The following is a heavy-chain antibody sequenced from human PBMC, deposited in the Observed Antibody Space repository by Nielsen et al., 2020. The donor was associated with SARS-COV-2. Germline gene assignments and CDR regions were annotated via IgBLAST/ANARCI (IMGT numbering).Heavy chain of an antibody. Sequence: GGSLRLSCAASGFTFSSYGMHWVRQAPGKGLEWVAVIWYDGSNKYYADSVKGRFTISRDNYKNTLYLQMNSLRAEDTAVYYCAGHLSWYGMDVWGQGTTVTVSS. J-gene: IGHJ6*02. V-gene: IGHV3-33*01. CDR1: GFTFSSYG. CDR2: IWYDGSNK. D-gene: IGHD3-16*02. CDR3: AGHLSWYGMDV.